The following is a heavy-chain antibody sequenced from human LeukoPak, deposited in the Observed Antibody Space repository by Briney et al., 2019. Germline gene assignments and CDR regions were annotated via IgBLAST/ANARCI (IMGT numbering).Heavy chain of an antibody. CDR3: ARGKYSFDY. Sequence: PGGSLRLSCAATGFTFSDSYMSWIRQAPGKGLEYISYISSSGSTIYYADSVKGRFTLSRDNAKNSLSLEMNSLRAEDTAVYYCARGKYSFDYWGQGTLVTVSS. CDR1: GFTFSDSY. V-gene: IGHV3-11*01. CDR2: ISSSGSTI. J-gene: IGHJ4*02.